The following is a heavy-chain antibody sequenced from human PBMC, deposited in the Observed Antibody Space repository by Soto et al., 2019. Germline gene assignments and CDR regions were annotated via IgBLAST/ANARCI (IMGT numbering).Heavy chain of an antibody. CDR2: VNHGGTS. J-gene: IGHJ4*02. V-gene: IGHV4-4*02. CDR1: GDSINDKNW. Sequence: SETLSLTCSVSGDSINDKNWWTWLRQPPGKRLEWIGEVNHGGTSNYNPSLKSRAIISVDTSKNQFSLKLTSVTAADTAVYYCARGKYSSSWLLDYWGQGTLVTVSS. CDR3: ARGKYSSSWLLDY. D-gene: IGHD6-13*01.